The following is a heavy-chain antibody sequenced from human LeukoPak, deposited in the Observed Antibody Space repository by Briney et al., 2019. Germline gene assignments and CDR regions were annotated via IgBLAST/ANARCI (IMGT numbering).Heavy chain of an antibody. Sequence: QPGGSLRLSCEASAFTFSSYAMTWVRQAPGKGLEWVSTISGSGGSTYYADSVKGRFTISRDNSKNTLYLQMNSLRAEDTAVYYCAKVMHGGSFDYWGQGTLVTVSS. J-gene: IGHJ4*02. CDR3: AKVMHGGSFDY. CDR1: AFTFSSYA. V-gene: IGHV3-23*01. CDR2: ISGSGGST. D-gene: IGHD4-23*01.